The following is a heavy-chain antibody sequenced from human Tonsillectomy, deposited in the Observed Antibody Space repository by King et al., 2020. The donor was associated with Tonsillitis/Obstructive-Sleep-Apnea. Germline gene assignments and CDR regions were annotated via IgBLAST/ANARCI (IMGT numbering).Heavy chain of an antibody. CDR2: INTNTGNP. CDR1: GYTFTSYG. CDR3: ARVGTSWGPNWFDP. D-gene: IGHD2-2*01. V-gene: IGHV7-4-1*02. Sequence: VQLVESGSELKKPGASVKVSCKASGYTFTSYGMNWVRQAPGQGLEWMGWINTNTGNPTYAQGFTGRFVFSLDTSVSTAYLQISSLQAEDTAVYYCARVGTSWGPNWFDPWGQGTLVTVSS. J-gene: IGHJ5*02.